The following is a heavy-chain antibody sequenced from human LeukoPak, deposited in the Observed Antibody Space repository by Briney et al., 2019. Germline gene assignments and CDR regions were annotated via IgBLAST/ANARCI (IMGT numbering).Heavy chain of an antibody. CDR2: ISSSGGTM. CDR1: GFTFSDYE. Sequence: PGGSLRLSCAASGFTFSDYEMIWVRQAPGKGLEWLSYISSSGGTMYYADSVKGRFTITRDNAESSLYLQMNSLRAEDTGLYYCGSFGYCSGGSCYRWFDPWGQGTLVTVSS. CDR3: GSFGYCSGGSCYRWFDP. D-gene: IGHD2-15*01. V-gene: IGHV3-48*03. J-gene: IGHJ5*02.